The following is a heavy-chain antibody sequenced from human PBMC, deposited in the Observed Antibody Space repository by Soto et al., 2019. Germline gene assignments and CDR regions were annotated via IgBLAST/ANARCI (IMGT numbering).Heavy chain of an antibody. CDR1: GFTFSSYG. CDR3: ARVENCSGGSCYLDI. D-gene: IGHD2-15*01. CDR2: IWYDGSNK. V-gene: IGHV3-33*01. Sequence: QVQLVESGGGVVQPGRSLRLSCAAPGFTFSSYGMHWVRQAPGKGLEWVAVIWYDGSNKYYADSVKGRVTISRDNSKNTLYVQMNSLRAEDTAVYYCARVENCSGGSCYLDIWGKGTMVTVSS. J-gene: IGHJ3*02.